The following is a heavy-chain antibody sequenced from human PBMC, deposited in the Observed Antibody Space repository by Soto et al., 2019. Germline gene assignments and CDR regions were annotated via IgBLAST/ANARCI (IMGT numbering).Heavy chain of an antibody. CDR3: ASGNGGDSYDAFDI. CDR1: GGTFSSYT. CDR2: IIPILGIA. D-gene: IGHD2-21*01. J-gene: IGHJ3*02. V-gene: IGHV1-69*02. Sequence: ASVKVSCKASGGTFSSYTIIWVRQAPGQGLEWMGRIIPILGIANYAQKFQGRVTITADKSTSTAYMELSSLRSEDTAVYYCASGNGGDSYDAFDIWGQGTMVTVSS.